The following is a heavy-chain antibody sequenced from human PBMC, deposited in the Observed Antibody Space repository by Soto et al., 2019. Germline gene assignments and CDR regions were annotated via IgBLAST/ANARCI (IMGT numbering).Heavy chain of an antibody. J-gene: IGHJ3*02. D-gene: IGHD5-18*01. V-gene: IGHV1-69*13. CDR2: IIPIFGTA. Sequence: GASVKVSCKASGGTFISYAISWVRQAPGQGLEWMGGIIPIFGTANYAQKFQGRVTITADESTSTAYMELSSLRSEDTAVYYCGRPIWGDKVLVEDAFDIWGQGTMVTVSS. CDR3: GRPIWGDKVLVEDAFDI. CDR1: GGTFISYA.